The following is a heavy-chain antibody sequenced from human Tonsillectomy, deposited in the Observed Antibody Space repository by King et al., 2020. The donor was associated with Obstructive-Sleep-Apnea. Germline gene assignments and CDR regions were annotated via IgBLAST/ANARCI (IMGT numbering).Heavy chain of an antibody. J-gene: IGHJ5*02. D-gene: IGHD3-10*01. CDR3: ARAPMLRGIIRWFDP. CDR1: GGSISSADYY. CDR2: IYYSGSS. Sequence: QLQESGPGLVKPSQTLSLTCTVSGGSISSADYYWSWLRQHPGKGLEWIGSIYYSGSSNYNPSLKSRLSISVDTSKNQFSLKLSSVTAADTAVYYCARAPMLRGIIRWFDPWGQGTLVTVSS. V-gene: IGHV4-31*03.